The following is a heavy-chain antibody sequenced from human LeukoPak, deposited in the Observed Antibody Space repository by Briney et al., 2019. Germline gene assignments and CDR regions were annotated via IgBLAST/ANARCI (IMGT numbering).Heavy chain of an antibody. V-gene: IGHV4-39*01. Sequence: PSETLSLTCTVSGCSISSSSYYWGWIRQPPGKGLEWIGSIYYSGSTYYNPSLKSRVTISVDTSKNQFSLKLSSVTAADTAVYYCARQLTSEVEDIVVVSWFDPWGQGTLVTVSS. J-gene: IGHJ5*02. D-gene: IGHD2-2*01. CDR1: GCSISSSSYY. CDR2: IYYSGST. CDR3: ARQLTSEVEDIVVVSWFDP.